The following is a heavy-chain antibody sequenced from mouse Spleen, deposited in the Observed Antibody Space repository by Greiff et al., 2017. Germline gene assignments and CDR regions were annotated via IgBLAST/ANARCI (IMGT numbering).Heavy chain of an antibody. CDR1: GYTFTSYW. Sequence: QVQLQQPGAELVMPGASVKLSCKASGYTFTSYWMHWVKQRPGQGLEWIGEIDPSDSYTNYNQKFKGKATLTVDKSSSTAYMQLSSLTSEDSAVYYCARKLAGTDDFDYWGQGTTLTVSS. V-gene: IGHV1-69*01. J-gene: IGHJ2*01. CDR2: IDPSDSYT. D-gene: IGHD4-1*01. CDR3: ARKLAGTDDFDY.